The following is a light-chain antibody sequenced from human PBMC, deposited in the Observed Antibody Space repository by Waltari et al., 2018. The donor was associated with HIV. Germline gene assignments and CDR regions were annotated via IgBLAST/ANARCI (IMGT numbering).Light chain of an antibody. CDR2: EVS. Sequence: QSALTQPASVSGSPGQSITISCTGTTSDVGGYKFVSWYQHHPGKAPKLMIYEVSNRPSGVSNRFSGSKSGNTASLTISGLQAEDEPDYYCRSYRRSSTGVFGGGTKLTVL. CDR1: TSDVGGYKF. J-gene: IGLJ2*01. V-gene: IGLV2-14*01. CDR3: RSYRRSSTGV.